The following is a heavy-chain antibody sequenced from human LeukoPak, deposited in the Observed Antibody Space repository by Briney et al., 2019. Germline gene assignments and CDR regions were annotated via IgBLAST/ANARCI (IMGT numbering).Heavy chain of an antibody. CDR3: VRDSTVGVDY. Sequence: RGSLRLSCAASGFTFSIYYMNWVRQAPGKWMEWISYITANSDTIYYADSVKGRFTISRDNAKNSLYLQMNSLRAEDTAVYYFVRDSTVGVDYWGQGTLVTVS. CDR1: GFTFSIYY. V-gene: IGHV3-48*01. J-gene: IGHJ4*02. CDR2: ITANSDTI. D-gene: IGHD4-23*01.